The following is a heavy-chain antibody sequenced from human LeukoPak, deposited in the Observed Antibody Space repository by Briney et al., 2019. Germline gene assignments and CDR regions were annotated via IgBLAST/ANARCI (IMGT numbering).Heavy chain of an antibody. J-gene: IGHJ5*02. CDR1: GFTFSSYW. D-gene: IGHD3-22*01. CDR2: IKQDGSEK. Sequence: QPGGSLRLSCAASGFTFSSYWMSWVRQAPGKGLEGVANIKQDGSEKYYVDSVKGRFTISRDNAKNSLYLQMNSLRAEDTAVYYCARDHYDSSGYSIYNWFDPWGQGTLVTVSS. CDR3: ARDHYDSSGYSIYNWFDP. V-gene: IGHV3-7*01.